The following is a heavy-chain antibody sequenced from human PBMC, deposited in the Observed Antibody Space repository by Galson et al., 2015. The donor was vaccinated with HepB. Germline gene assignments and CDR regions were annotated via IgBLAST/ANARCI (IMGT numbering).Heavy chain of an antibody. D-gene: IGHD5-12*01. V-gene: IGHV3-30*18. CDR3: AKEVFPGYSRPHHFDI. Sequence: SLRLSCAASGFTFSNYGMHWVRQTPGKGLEWMALISYDETDKYYTESVRGRITVSRDNSRNTLFLEINNLSADDTAIYYCAKEVFPGYSRPHHFDIWGQGTLVTVSS. J-gene: IGHJ4*02. CDR2: ISYDETDK. CDR1: GFTFSNYG.